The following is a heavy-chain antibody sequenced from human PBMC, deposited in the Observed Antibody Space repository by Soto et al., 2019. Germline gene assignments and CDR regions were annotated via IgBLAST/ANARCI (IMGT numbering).Heavy chain of an antibody. CDR2: ISSSSSYI. V-gene: IGHV3-21*01. CDR3: ARVRYYYDSSGHTRVVDY. CDR1: GFTFSSYS. J-gene: IGHJ4*02. Sequence: LRLSCAASGFTFSSYSMNWVRQAPGKGLEWVSSISSSSSYIYYADSVKGRFTISRDNAKNSLYLQMNSLRAEDTAVYYCARVRYYYDSSGHTRVVDYWGQGTLVTVSS. D-gene: IGHD3-22*01.